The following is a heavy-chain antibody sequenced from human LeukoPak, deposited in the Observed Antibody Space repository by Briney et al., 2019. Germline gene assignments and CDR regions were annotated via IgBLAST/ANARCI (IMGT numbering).Heavy chain of an antibody. V-gene: IGHV3-48*03. CDR2: ISGSGYPI. CDR3: ARVRGLEWLLKHLDS. D-gene: IGHD3-3*01. CDR1: GFTFSTYE. J-gene: IGHJ4*02. Sequence: GGSLRLSCSASGFTFSTYEMNWVRQARGKGLEWVSYISGSGYPIYYADSVKGRFTISRDNAKNSLYLQMNSLRAEDTAIYYCARVRGLEWLLKHLDSWGQGTLVTVSS.